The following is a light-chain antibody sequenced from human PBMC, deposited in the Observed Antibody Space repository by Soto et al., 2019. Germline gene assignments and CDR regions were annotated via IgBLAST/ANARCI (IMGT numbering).Light chain of an antibody. Sequence: DIVMTQSPLSLPVTPGEPASISCRSSQSLLHSNGYNYLDWYLQRPGQSPQLLIYLGSNRASGVPDRFSGSGSGTDFTLKISRVEAEYVGVYYCMQALQIRTFGQGTKVEIK. J-gene: IGKJ1*01. V-gene: IGKV2-28*01. CDR1: QSLLHSNGYNY. CDR3: MQALQIRT. CDR2: LGS.